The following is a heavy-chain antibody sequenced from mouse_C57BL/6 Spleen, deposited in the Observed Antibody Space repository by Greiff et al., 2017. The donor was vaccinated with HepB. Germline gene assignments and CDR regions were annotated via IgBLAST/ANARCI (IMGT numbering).Heavy chain of an antibody. V-gene: IGHV1-69*01. J-gene: IGHJ2*01. CDR1: GYTFTSYW. CDR3: ARGDYGNYGDY. Sequence: QVQLQQPGAELVMPGASVKLSCKASGYTFTSYWMHWVKQRPGQGLEWIGEIDPSDSYTNYNQKFKGKSTLTVDKSSSTAYMQLSSLTSEDSAVYYCARGDYGNYGDYWGQGTTLTVSS. CDR2: IDPSDSYT. D-gene: IGHD2-1*01.